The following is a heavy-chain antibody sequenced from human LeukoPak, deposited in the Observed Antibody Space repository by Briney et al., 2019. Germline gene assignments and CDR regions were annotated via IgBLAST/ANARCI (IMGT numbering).Heavy chain of an antibody. J-gene: IGHJ4*02. CDR3: ARDLVGATPFDY. CDR1: GYTFTGYY. D-gene: IGHD1-26*01. Sequence: ASVKVSCKASGYTFTGYYMHWVRQAPGQGLEWMGWINPNSGGTNYAQKFQGRVTMTRDTSISTAYMELGRLRSDDTAVYYCARDLVGATPFDYWGQGTLVTVSS. V-gene: IGHV1-2*02. CDR2: INPNSGGT.